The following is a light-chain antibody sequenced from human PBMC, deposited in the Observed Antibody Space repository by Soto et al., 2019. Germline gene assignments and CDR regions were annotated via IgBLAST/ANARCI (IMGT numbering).Light chain of an antibody. V-gene: IGKV3-11*01. CDR1: QSITGS. CDR2: DVA. CDR3: QQRSSWPLT. Sequence: PGEVATLSCMASQSITGSIAWYQQKPGQAPRLLIYDVANWAAGVPARFSGSGSGTDFTLTISSLEPEDFAVYYCQQRSSWPLTFGGGTKVDIK. J-gene: IGKJ4*01.